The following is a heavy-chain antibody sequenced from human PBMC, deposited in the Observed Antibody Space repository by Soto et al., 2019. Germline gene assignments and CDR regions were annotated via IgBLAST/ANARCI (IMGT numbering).Heavy chain of an antibody. D-gene: IGHD6-19*01. Sequence: SETLSLTCTVSGGSISSSSYYWGWIRQPPGKGLEWIGSIYYSGSTYYNPSLKSRVTISVGTSKNQFSLKLSSVTAADTAVYYCASTRVRLVPDFDYWGQGTLVTVSS. V-gene: IGHV4-39*01. J-gene: IGHJ4*02. CDR1: GGSISSSSYY. CDR2: IYYSGST. CDR3: ASTRVRLVPDFDY.